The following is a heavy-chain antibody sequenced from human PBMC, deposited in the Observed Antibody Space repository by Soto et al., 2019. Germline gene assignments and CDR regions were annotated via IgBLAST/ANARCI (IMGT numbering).Heavy chain of an antibody. V-gene: IGHV4-39*01. CDR2: ISYSGST. CDR3: AGSSGTYSGGIDY. CDR1: GGSLTSTSYS. Sequence: SETLSLTCTVSGGSLTSTSYSWGWIRQAPGKGLEWIGSISYSGSTHYNPSLNSRVSISVDTSKNQISLKLSSVTAADTAVYYCAGSSGTYSGGIDYWGQGTPVTVSS. D-gene: IGHD1-26*01. J-gene: IGHJ4*02.